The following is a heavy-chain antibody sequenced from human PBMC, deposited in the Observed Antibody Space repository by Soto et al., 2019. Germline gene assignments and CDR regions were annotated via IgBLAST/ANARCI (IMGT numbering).Heavy chain of an antibody. D-gene: IGHD2-15*01. Sequence: GGSLRLSCAASGFTFSSYSMHWVRQAPGKGLEWVAVISYDGSNKYYADSVKGRFTISRDNSKNTLYLQMNSLRAEDTAVYYCARDPYGPLCSGGSCYPFDYWGQGTLVTVSS. CDR1: GFTFSSYS. CDR3: ARDPYGPLCSGGSCYPFDY. V-gene: IGHV3-30-3*01. CDR2: ISYDGSNK. J-gene: IGHJ4*02.